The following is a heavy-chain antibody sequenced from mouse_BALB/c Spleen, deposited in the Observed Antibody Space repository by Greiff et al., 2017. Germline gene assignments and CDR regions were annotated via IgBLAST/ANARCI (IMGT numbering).Heavy chain of an antibody. J-gene: IGHJ4*01. CDR1: GFTFSSYT. V-gene: IGHV5-6-4*01. Sequence: VQLKESGGGLVKPGGSLKLSCAASGFTFSSYTMSWVRQTPEKRLEWVATISSGGSYTYYPDSVTGRFTISRDNAKNTLYLQMSSLKSEDTAMYYCTRDLTTAHYYAMDYWGQGTSVTVSS. CDR3: TRDLTTAHYYAMDY. CDR2: ISSGGSYT. D-gene: IGHD1-2*01.